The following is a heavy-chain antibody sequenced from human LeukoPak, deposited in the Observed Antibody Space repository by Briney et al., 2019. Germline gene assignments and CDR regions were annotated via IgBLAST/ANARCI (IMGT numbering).Heavy chain of an antibody. Sequence: GGSLRLSCAASGFTFDDYGMSWVRQAPGKGLEWVSGINWNGGSTGYADSVKGRFTISRDNSKNTLYLQMNSLRAEDTAVYYCAKDDLDYGETIYYFDYWGQGTLVTVSS. CDR1: GFTFDDYG. J-gene: IGHJ4*02. V-gene: IGHV3-20*04. CDR2: INWNGGST. D-gene: IGHD4-17*01. CDR3: AKDDLDYGETIYYFDY.